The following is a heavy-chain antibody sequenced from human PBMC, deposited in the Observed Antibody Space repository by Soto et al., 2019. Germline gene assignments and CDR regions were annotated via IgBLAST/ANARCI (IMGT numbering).Heavy chain of an antibody. CDR3: ARVEWEPQGYYGMDV. CDR2: ISSNGGST. Sequence: GGSLRLSCAASGFTFSSYDMHWVRQAPGKGLEYVSAISSNGGSTYYANSVKGRFTISRDNSKNTLYLQMGSLRAEDMAVYYCARVEWEPQGYYGMDVWGQGTTVTVSS. V-gene: IGHV3-64*01. CDR1: GFTFSSYD. D-gene: IGHD1-26*01. J-gene: IGHJ6*02.